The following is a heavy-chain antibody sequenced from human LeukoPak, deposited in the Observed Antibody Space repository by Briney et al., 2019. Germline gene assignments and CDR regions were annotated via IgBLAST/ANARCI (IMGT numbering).Heavy chain of an antibody. CDR1: GFTFSDYY. Sequence: GGSLRLFCAASGFTFSDYYMSWIRQAPGKGLEWVSYISSSGSTIYYADSVKGRFTISRDNAKNSLYLQMNSLRAEDTAVYYCASDWSGYPFDYWGQGTLVTVSS. V-gene: IGHV3-11*01. CDR2: ISSSGSTI. D-gene: IGHD3-3*01. CDR3: ASDWSGYPFDY. J-gene: IGHJ4*02.